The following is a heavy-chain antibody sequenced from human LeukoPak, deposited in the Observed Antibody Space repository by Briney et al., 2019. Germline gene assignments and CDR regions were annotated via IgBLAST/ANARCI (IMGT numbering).Heavy chain of an antibody. CDR2: IYYSGST. CDR3: ARAVAPYYFDY. CDR1: GGSISSYY. D-gene: IGHD6-19*01. J-gene: IGHJ4*02. Sequence: TSETLSLTCTVSGGSISSYYWSWIRQPPGKGLEWIGYIYYSGSTNYNPSLKSRVTISVDTSKNQFSLKLSSVTAADTAVYYCARAVAPYYFDYWGQGTLVTVSS. V-gene: IGHV4-59*01.